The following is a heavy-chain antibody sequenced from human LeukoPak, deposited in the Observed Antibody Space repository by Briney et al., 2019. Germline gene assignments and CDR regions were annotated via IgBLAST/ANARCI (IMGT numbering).Heavy chain of an antibody. CDR2: INPKSGGT. CDR1: GYTFSAYY. D-gene: IGHD1-20*01. CDR3: ARDGHNGNDADY. J-gene: IGHJ4*02. Sequence: ASVTVSCKASGYTFSAYYIHWVRQAPGQGLEWMGWINPKSGGTKYEQKFQGRVTMTRDTSVTTACMELSRLNSDDTAVYYCARDGHNGNDADYWGQATLPTVSS. V-gene: IGHV1-2*02.